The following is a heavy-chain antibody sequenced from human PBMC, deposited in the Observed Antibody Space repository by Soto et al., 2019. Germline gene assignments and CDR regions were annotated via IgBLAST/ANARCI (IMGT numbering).Heavy chain of an antibody. CDR2: ISSSGSTI. CDR1: GFTFSDYY. CDR3: ARDRVTTDLYYYYGMDV. V-gene: IGHV3-11*01. D-gene: IGHD4-17*01. J-gene: IGHJ6*02. Sequence: GGSLRLSCAASGFTFSDYYMSWIRQAPGKGLEWVSYISSSGSTIYYADSVKGRFTISRDNAKNSLYLQMNSLRAEDTAVYYCARDRVTTDLYYYYGMDVWGQGTTVTVSS.